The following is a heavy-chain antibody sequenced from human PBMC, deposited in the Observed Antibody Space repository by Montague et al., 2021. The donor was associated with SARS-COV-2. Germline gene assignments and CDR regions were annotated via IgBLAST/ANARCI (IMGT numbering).Heavy chain of an antibody. CDR3: ARLGDGVVPSPILGVGPYYSYYYMDV. J-gene: IGHJ6*03. V-gene: IGHV4-34*01. D-gene: IGHD3-10*01. Sequence: SETLSLTCAVHGGSFSTYSWNWIRQPPGKGLEWIGEIHHGGSTNYNPSLESRVTISADTSKHQFSLKLTSVAAADTAVYYCARLGDGVVPSPILGVGPYYSYYYMDVWGKGTTVTVSS. CDR2: IHHGGST. CDR1: GGSFSTYS.